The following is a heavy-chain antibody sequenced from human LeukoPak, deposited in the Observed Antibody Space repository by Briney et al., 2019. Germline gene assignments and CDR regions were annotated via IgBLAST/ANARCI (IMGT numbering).Heavy chain of an antibody. Sequence: PGRSLRLSCAASGFTFSSYATHWVRQAPGKGLEWVAVISYDGSNKYYADSVKGRFTISRDNSKNTLYLQMNSLRAEDTAVYYCARDRDYGDYYFDYWGQGTLVTVSS. CDR2: ISYDGSNK. CDR1: GFTFSSYA. V-gene: IGHV3-30-3*01. D-gene: IGHD4-17*01. J-gene: IGHJ4*02. CDR3: ARDRDYGDYYFDY.